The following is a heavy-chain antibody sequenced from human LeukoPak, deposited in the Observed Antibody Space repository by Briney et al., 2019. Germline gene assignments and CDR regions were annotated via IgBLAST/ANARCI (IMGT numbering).Heavy chain of an antibody. D-gene: IGHD5/OR15-5a*01. J-gene: IGHJ4*02. CDR3: ASSFYDLLVYFDY. V-gene: IGHV1-46*01. CDR1: GHTFTSYY. CDR2: INPSDGST. Sequence: GASVKVSCKASGHTFTSYYMHWVRQAPGQGLEWMGKINPSDGSTRYAQKFQGRVTMTRDMSTSTVYMELSSPRSEDTAVYYCASSFYDLLVYFDYWGQGTLVTVSS.